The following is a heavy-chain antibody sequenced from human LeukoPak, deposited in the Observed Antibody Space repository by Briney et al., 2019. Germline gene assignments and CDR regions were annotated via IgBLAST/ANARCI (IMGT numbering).Heavy chain of an antibody. CDR2: ISGSGGST. Sequence: GGSLRLSCAASGFTFSSYAMSCVRQAPGKGLEWVSAISGSGGSTYYADSVKGRFTISRDNSKNTLYLQMNSLRAEDTAVYYCAKGGRLRYFDDRVGYYGMDVWGQGTTVTVSS. J-gene: IGHJ6*02. V-gene: IGHV3-23*01. D-gene: IGHD3-9*01. CDR3: AKGGRLRYFDDRVGYYGMDV. CDR1: GFTFSSYA.